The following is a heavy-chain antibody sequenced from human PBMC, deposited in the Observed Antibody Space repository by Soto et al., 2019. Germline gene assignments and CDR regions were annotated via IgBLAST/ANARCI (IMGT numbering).Heavy chain of an antibody. J-gene: IGHJ5*02. CDR3: ARTTTAYNWFVV. Sequence: QVQLVQSGAEVKKPGSSVKVSCKASGGTFTNYAINWVRQAPGQGLEWMGGIIPISGAVNYAQKFQGRVTITADESTSTVYMALSSLTSENTAVYYCARTTTAYNWFVVWGQGTRVTVSS. CDR1: GGTFTNYA. V-gene: IGHV1-69*01. D-gene: IGHD4-17*01. CDR2: IIPISGAV.